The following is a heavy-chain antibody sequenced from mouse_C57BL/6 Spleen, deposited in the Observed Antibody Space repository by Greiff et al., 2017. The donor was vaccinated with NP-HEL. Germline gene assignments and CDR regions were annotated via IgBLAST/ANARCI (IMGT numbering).Heavy chain of an antibody. CDR3: ARGYGTCFGY. CDR1: GYTFTDYY. Sequence: VQLQQSGPELVKPGASVKISCKASGYTFTDYYMNWVKQSHGKSLEWIGDINPNNGGTSYNQKFKGKATLTVDKSSSTAYMELRSLTSEDSAVYYCARGYGTCFGYWGQGTTLTVSS. V-gene: IGHV1-26*01. D-gene: IGHD1-1*01. J-gene: IGHJ2*01. CDR2: INPNNGGT.